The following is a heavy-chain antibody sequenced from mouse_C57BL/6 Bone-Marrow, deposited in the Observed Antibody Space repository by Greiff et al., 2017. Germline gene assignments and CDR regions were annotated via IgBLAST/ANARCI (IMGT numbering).Heavy chain of an antibody. Sequence: QVQLKESGPGILQSSQTLSLTCSFSGFSLSTSGMGVSWIRQPSGKGLEWLAHIYWDDDKRYNPSLKSRLTISKDTSRNQVFLKITSVDTADTATYYCARRYDYDEDYYYAMDYWGQGTSVTVSS. CDR3: ARRYDYDEDYYYAMDY. V-gene: IGHV8-12*01. J-gene: IGHJ4*01. D-gene: IGHD2-4*01. CDR2: IYWDDDK. CDR1: GFSLSTSGMG.